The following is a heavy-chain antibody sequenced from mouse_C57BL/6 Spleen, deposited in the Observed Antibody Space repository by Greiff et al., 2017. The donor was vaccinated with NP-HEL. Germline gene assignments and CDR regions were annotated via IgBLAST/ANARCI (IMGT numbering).Heavy chain of an antibody. CDR1: GYSFTGYY. D-gene: IGHD2-5*01. J-gene: IGHJ4*01. Sequence: VQLKESGPELVKPGASVKISCKASGYSFTGYYMNWVKQSPEKSLEWIGEINPSTGGTTYNQKFKAKATLTVDKSSSTAYMQLKSLTSEDSAVYYCARSGYSNYEDAMDYWGQGTSVTVSS. CDR3: ARSGYSNYEDAMDY. CDR2: INPSTGGT. V-gene: IGHV1-42*01.